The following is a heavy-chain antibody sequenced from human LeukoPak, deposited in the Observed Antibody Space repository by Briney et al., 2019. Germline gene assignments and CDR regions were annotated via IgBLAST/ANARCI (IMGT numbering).Heavy chain of an antibody. J-gene: IGHJ3*02. CDR2: ISSSSSYI. Sequence: GGSLRLSCAASGFTFSSYGMHWVRQAPGKGLEWVSSISSSSSYIYYADSVKGRFTISRDNAKNSLYLQMNSLRAEDTAVYYCAKGWTYYGSGRDDAFDIWGQGTMVTVSS. CDR1: GFTFSSYG. D-gene: IGHD3-10*01. V-gene: IGHV3-21*04. CDR3: AKGWTYYGSGRDDAFDI.